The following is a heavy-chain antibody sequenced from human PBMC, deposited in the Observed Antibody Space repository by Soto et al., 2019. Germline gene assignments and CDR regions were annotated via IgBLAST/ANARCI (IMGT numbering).Heavy chain of an antibody. CDR3: AKNRGSSGWYVPAGYYYYGMDV. CDR1: GFTFSSHA. Sequence: GGSLRLSCAASGFTFSSHAMHLVRQAPGKGLEWVAVISYDGSNKYYADSVKGRFTISRDNSKNTLYLQMNSLRAEDTAVYYCAKNRGSSGWYVPAGYYYYGMDVWGQGTTVTVSS. CDR2: ISYDGSNK. D-gene: IGHD6-19*01. J-gene: IGHJ6*02. V-gene: IGHV3-30-3*02.